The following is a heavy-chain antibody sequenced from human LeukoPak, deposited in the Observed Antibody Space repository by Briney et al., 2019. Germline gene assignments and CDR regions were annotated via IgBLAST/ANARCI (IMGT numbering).Heavy chain of an antibody. V-gene: IGHV3-48*03. Sequence: PGGSLRLSCAASGFTFSSYEMNWVRQAPGKGLEWVSYISSSGSTIYYADSVKGRFTISRDNAKNSLYLQMNSLRAEDRACYYCAEHGITMIGGVWGKGTTVTISS. D-gene: IGHD3-10*02. J-gene: IGHJ6*04. CDR3: AEHGITMIGGV. CDR2: ISSSGSTI. CDR1: GFTFSSYE.